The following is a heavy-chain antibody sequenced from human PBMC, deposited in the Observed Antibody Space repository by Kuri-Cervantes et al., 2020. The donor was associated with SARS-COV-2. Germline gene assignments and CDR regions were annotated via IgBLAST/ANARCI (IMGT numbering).Heavy chain of an antibody. V-gene: IGHV1-69*10. CDR1: GGTFSSYA. CDR2: IIPIFGIA. D-gene: IGHD6-13*01. J-gene: IGHJ6*02. Sequence: SVKVSCKASGGTFSSYAISWVRQAPGQGLEWMGGIIPIFGIANYAQKFQGRVTITADKSTSTAYMELSSLRSEDTAVYYCAREYSSSWYARPDYYYGMDVWGQGTTVTVSS. CDR3: AREYSSSWYARPDYYYGMDV.